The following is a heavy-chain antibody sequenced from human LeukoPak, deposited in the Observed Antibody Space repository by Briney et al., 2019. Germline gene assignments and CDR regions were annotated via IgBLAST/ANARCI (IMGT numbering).Heavy chain of an antibody. J-gene: IGHJ4*02. V-gene: IGHV1-18*01. CDR3: ARGNYRWGSYRSYFDY. CDR1: GYTFTIYG. D-gene: IGHD3-16*02. Sequence: GASVKVSCKTSGYTFTIYGRSWVRQAPGQGLEGMGWISGYNGNTKYAQKFQGRVTMTRDTSISTAYMEVSSLRSEDTAVYYCARGNYRWGSYRSYFDYGGQGTLVTVSS. CDR2: ISGYNGNT.